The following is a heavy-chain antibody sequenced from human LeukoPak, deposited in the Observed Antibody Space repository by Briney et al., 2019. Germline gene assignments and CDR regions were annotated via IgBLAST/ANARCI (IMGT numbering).Heavy chain of an antibody. D-gene: IGHD6-19*01. CDR1: GFTFGDYA. CDR2: IRSKAYGGTT. J-gene: IGHJ6*03. Sequence: GRSLRLSCTASGFTFGDYAMSWVRQAPGKGLEWVGFIRSKAYGGTTEYAASVKGRFTISRDDSKSIAYLQMNSLKTEDTAVYYCTRDRGPYSSGWYYYYYMDVWGKGTTVTVSS. CDR3: TRDRGPYSSGWYYYYYMDV. V-gene: IGHV3-49*04.